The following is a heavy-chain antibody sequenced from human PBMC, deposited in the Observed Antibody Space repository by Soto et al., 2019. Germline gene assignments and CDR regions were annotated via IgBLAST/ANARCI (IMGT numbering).Heavy chain of an antibody. CDR3: AKDIPNCSGGSCYAFDI. D-gene: IGHD2-15*01. Sequence: PGGSLRLSCAASGFTFSSYAMSWVRQAPGKGLEWVSAISGSGGSTYYADSVKGRFTISRDNSKNTLYLQMNSLRAEDTAVYYCAKDIPNCSGGSCYAFDIWGQGTMVTVSS. V-gene: IGHV3-23*01. J-gene: IGHJ3*02. CDR1: GFTFSSYA. CDR2: ISGSGGST.